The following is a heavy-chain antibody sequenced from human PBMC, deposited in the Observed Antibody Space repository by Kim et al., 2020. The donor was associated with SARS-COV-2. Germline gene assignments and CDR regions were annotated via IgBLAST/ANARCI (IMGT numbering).Heavy chain of an antibody. V-gene: IGHV3-30*04. CDR3: ARVDFTAALDY. CDR2: ISYDGSNK. J-gene: IGHJ4*02. D-gene: IGHD6-13*01. CDR1: GFTFSSYA. Sequence: GGSLRLSCAASGFTFSSYAMHWVRQAPGKGLEWVAVISYDGSNKYYADSVKGRFTISRDNSKNTLYLQMNSLRAEDTAVYYCARVDFTAALDYWGQGTLVTVSS.